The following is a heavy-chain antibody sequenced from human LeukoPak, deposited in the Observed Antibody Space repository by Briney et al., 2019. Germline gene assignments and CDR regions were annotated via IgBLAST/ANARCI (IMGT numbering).Heavy chain of an antibody. J-gene: IGHJ3*02. Sequence: GESLKISCKGSGYGFTSYWIGWVRQMPGKGLEWMGIIYPGDSDTRYGPSFQGQVTISADKSISTAYLQWSSLKASDTAMYYCARLNYYDSSGYAAFDIWGQGTMVTVSS. CDR1: GYGFTSYW. CDR3: ARLNYYDSSGYAAFDI. CDR2: IYPGDSDT. D-gene: IGHD3-22*01. V-gene: IGHV5-51*01.